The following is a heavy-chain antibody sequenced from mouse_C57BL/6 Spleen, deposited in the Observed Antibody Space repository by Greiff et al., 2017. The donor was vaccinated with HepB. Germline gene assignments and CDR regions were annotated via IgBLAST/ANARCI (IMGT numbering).Heavy chain of an antibody. CDR3: ARHEDRYYGSSYVRYFDY. J-gene: IGHJ2*01. D-gene: IGHD1-1*01. CDR2: FYPGSGSI. Sequence: VKLMESGAELVKPGASVKLSCKASGYTFTEYTIHWVKQRSGQGLEWIGWFYPGSGSIKYNEKFKDKATLTADKSSSTVYMELSRLTSEDSAVYFCARHEDRYYGSSYVRYFDYWGQGTTLTVSS. CDR1: GYTFTEYT. V-gene: IGHV1-62-2*01.